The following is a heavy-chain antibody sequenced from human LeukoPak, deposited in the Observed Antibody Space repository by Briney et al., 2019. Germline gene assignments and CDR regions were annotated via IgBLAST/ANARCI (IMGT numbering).Heavy chain of an antibody. CDR3: AKAGDSSGYYHFDY. J-gene: IGHJ4*02. CDR2: ISGSGGTT. Sequence: GGSLRLSCAASGFTFNNYAMGWVRQPPGKGLEWVSVISGSGGTTYYADSVKGDFTISRDNSKNTLHLQMNTLRAEDTAIYYCAKAGDSSGYYHFDYWGQGTLVTVSS. CDR1: GFTFNNYA. V-gene: IGHV3-23*01. D-gene: IGHD3-22*01.